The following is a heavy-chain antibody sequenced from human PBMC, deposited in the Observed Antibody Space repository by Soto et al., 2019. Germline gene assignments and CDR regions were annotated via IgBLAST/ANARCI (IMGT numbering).Heavy chain of an antibody. D-gene: IGHD2-2*01. J-gene: IGHJ4*02. CDR1: GYSFTSYW. V-gene: IGHV5-51*01. CDR3: ASAGIVVVPAAIDY. CDR2: IYPSDSDT. Sequence: GESLKISWQGSGYSFTSYWIGWVRKMPWKGLQWMGIIYPSDSDTRYSPSFQGQVTISADKSISTAYLQWSSLKASDTAMYYWASAGIVVVPAAIDYSGQGPRVTV.